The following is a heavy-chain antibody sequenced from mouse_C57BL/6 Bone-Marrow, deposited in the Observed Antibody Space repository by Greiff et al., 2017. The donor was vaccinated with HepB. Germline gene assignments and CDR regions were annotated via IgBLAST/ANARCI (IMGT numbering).Heavy chain of an antibody. V-gene: IGHV5-12*01. CDR1: GFTFSDYY. J-gene: IGHJ4*01. Sequence: EVKLVESGGGLVQPGGSLKLSCAASGFTFSDYYMYWVRQTPEKRLEWVAYISNGGGSTYYPDTVKGRFTISRDNAKNTLYLQMSRLKSEDTAVYYCARLDYGIGAMDYWGQGTSVTVSS. D-gene: IGHD2-4*01. CDR3: ARLDYGIGAMDY. CDR2: ISNGGGST.